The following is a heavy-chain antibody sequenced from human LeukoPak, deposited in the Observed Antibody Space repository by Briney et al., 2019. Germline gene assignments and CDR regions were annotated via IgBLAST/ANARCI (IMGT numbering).Heavy chain of an antibody. CDR1: GFTVSSNY. V-gene: IGHV3-66*01. CDR2: IYSGGST. Sequence: PGGSLRLSCAASGFTVSSNYMSWVRQAPGKGLEWVSVIYSGGSTYYADSVKGRFTISRDNSKNTLYLQMNSLRAEDTAVYYCAREKSVASLGNAFDIWGQGTMVTVSS. D-gene: IGHD6-19*01. CDR3: AREKSVASLGNAFDI. J-gene: IGHJ3*02.